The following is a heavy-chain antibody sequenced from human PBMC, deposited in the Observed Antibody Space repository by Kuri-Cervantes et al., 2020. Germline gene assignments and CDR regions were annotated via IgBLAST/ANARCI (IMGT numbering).Heavy chain of an antibody. CDR1: GFTFSSYA. Sequence: GESLKISCAASGFTFSSYAMSWVRQAPGKGLEWVSYIDSGSYTMYYADSVKGRFTTSRDNAKNSLFLQMNSLRDEDTAIYYCARDIYNFDYWGQGTLVTVSS. CDR2: IDSGSYTM. J-gene: IGHJ4*02. D-gene: IGHD4-11*01. V-gene: IGHV3-48*02. CDR3: ARDIYNFDY.